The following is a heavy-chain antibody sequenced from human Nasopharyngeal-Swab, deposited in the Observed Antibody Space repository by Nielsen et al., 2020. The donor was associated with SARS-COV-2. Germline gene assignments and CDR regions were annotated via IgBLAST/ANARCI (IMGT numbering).Heavy chain of an antibody. CDR1: GGSISSYY. D-gene: IGHD3-22*01. V-gene: IGHV4-59*13. J-gene: IGHJ4*02. CDR3: ARGSGYYGSSGYSDY. Sequence: SETLSLTCTVSGGSISSYYWSWIRQPPGKGLEWIGYIYYSGSTNYNPSLKSRVTISVDTSKNQFSLKLSSVTAADTAVYYCARGSGYYGSSGYSDYWGQGTLVTVSS. CDR2: IYYSGST.